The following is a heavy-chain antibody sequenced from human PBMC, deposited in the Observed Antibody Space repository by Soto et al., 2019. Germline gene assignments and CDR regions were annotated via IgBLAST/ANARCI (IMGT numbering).Heavy chain of an antibody. J-gene: IGHJ4*02. CDR2: IYHSGST. D-gene: IGHD4-4*01. CDR3: AIGMTTVTTIDY. Sequence: PSETLSLTCAVSGGSISSGGYSWSWIRQPPGKGLEWIGYIYHSGSTYYNPSLKSRVTISVDRSKNQFSLKLSSVTAADTAVYYCAIGMTTVTTIDYWGQGTLVTVSS. CDR1: GGSISSGGYS. V-gene: IGHV4-30-2*01.